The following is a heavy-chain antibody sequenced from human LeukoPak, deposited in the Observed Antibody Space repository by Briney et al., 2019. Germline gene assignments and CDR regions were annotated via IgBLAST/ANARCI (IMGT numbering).Heavy chain of an antibody. D-gene: IGHD3-22*01. CDR2: ISSSSSYI. Sequence: GGSLRLSCAASGFTFSSYSMNWVRQAPGKGLEWVSSISSSSSYIYYADSVKGRFTISRDNAKNSLYLQMNSLRAEDTAVYYCARDYYDSSGYYSDYYYYMDVWGKGTTVTISS. J-gene: IGHJ6*03. V-gene: IGHV3-21*01. CDR1: GFTFSSYS. CDR3: ARDYYDSSGYYSDYYYYMDV.